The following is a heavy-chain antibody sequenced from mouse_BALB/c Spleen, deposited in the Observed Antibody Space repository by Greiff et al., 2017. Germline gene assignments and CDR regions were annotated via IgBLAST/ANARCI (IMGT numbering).Heavy chain of an antibody. Sequence: EVQLVESGGDLVKPGGSLKLSCAASGFTFSSYGMSWVRQTPDKRLEWVATISSGGSYTYYPDSVKGRFTISRDNAKNTLYLQMSSLKSEDTAMYYCARHEDRRYYFDYWGQGTTLTVSS. J-gene: IGHJ2*01. V-gene: IGHV5-6*01. D-gene: IGHD3-3*01. CDR2: ISSGGSYT. CDR1: GFTFSSYG. CDR3: ARHEDRRYYFDY.